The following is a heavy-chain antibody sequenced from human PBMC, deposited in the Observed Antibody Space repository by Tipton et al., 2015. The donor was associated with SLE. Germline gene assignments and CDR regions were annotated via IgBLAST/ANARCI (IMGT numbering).Heavy chain of an antibody. Sequence: SLRLSCAASGFTFSSYSMNWVRQAPGKGLEWVSSISSSSSYIYYADSVKGRFTISRDNAKNSLYLQMNSLRAEDTAVYYCARAIVGATMNAFDIWGQGTMVTVSS. CDR1: GFTFSSYS. CDR2: ISSSSSYI. J-gene: IGHJ3*02. CDR3: ARAIVGATMNAFDI. V-gene: IGHV3-21*01. D-gene: IGHD1-26*01.